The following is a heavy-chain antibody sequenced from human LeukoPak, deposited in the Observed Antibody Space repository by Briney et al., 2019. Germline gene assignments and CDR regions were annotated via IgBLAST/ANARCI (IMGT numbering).Heavy chain of an antibody. CDR1: GFTFSSNA. D-gene: IGHD2-15*01. Sequence: GGSLRLSCSASGFTFSSNAMSWVRQAPGKGLEWVSAISGSGGSTYYADSVKGRFTISRDNSKNTLYLQMNSLRAEDTALYYCAKYLYSDSYYGMDVWGQGTTVTVSS. CDR2: ISGSGGST. J-gene: IGHJ6*02. V-gene: IGHV3-23*01. CDR3: AKYLYSDSYYGMDV.